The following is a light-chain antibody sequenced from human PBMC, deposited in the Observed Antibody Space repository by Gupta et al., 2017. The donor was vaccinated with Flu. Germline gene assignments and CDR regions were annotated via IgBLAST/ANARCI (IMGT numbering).Light chain of an antibody. J-gene: IGLJ3*02. Sequence: QPVLTQSPSASASLGASVKLTCTLSSGHRGYAIAWLQHQPERGPRYLMKLNSDGRHTKVDGIPDRFSGSSSGAERYLTISSPQSEDEADYYCHTWGTGTWVFGGGTKLTVL. CDR1: SGHRGYA. CDR2: LNSDGRH. V-gene: IGLV4-69*01. CDR3: HTWGTGTWV.